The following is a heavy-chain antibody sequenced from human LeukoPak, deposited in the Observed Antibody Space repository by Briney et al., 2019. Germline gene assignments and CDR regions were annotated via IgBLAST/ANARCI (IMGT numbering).Heavy chain of an antibody. CDR1: GYTFTSYY. D-gene: IGHD3-10*01. J-gene: IGHJ4*02. V-gene: IGHV1-46*01. CDR2: INPSGGST. CDR3: AGAGRFGGLVTDY. Sequence: RASVKVSCKASGYTFTSYYMHWVRQAPGQGLEWMGIINPSGGSTSYAQKFQGRVTVTRDTSTSTVYMELSSLRSEDTAVYYCAGAGRFGGLVTDYWGQGTLVTVSS.